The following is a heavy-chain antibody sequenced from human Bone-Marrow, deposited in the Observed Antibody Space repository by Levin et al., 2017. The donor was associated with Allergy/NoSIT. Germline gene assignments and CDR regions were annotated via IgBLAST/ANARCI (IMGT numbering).Heavy chain of an antibody. Sequence: SCAVSGFTLSDYEMSWVRQAPGKGLEWVSFISSGGSTSRYADSVTGRFTISRDNAKNSLYLQMYSLRAEDTAVYYCAREILEAVLYYNGMDVWGQGTTVTVSS. J-gene: IGHJ6*02. D-gene: IGHD2-15*01. CDR1: GFTLSDYE. V-gene: IGHV3-48*03. CDR2: ISSGGSTS. CDR3: AREILEAVLYYNGMDV.